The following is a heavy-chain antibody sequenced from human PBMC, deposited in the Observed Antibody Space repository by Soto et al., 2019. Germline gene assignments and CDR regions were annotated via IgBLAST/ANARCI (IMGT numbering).Heavy chain of an antibody. V-gene: IGHV1-18*01. J-gene: IGHJ6*02. Sequence: QVQLVQSGAEVRKPGASVKVSCKTSGYTFSRSDISWVRQAPGQGLEWMGWISTYNGGANYAQKLRGKDTMTTDTSTSTAFMELGSLTSDDTAVYYCARSGPVPYCYYGLDVWGQGTTVTVSS. CDR2: ISTYNGGA. CDR1: GYTFSRSD. CDR3: ARSGPVPYCYYGLDV. D-gene: IGHD1-26*01.